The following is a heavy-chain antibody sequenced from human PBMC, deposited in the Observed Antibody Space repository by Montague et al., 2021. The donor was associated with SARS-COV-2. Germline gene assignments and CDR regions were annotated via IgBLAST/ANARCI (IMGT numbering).Heavy chain of an antibody. V-gene: IGHV4-34*01. CDR3: ARGRRPVVVPGAGPAGRAFDI. D-gene: IGHD2-21*01. J-gene: IGHJ3*02. Sequence: SETLSLTCAISGGSFSNYYWSWIRQPPAKGLEWFGEVNQRGSTIYNTSFNSGVTISADASKNQLYLMLNSVTAADTAVYYCARGRRPVVVPGAGPAGRAFDIWGQGTMVTVSS. CDR2: VNQRGST. CDR1: GGSFSNYY.